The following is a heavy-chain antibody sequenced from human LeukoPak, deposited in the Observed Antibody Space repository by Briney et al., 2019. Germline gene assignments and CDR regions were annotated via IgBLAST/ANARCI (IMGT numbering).Heavy chain of an antibody. CDR2: ISYDGSNK. CDR1: GFTFSSYA. D-gene: IGHD3-10*01. CDR3: ARDRPLYYGSGSYPDY. Sequence: GRSLRLSCAASGFTFSSYAMHWVRQAPGKGLEWVAVISYDGSNKYYADSVKGRFTISRDNSKNTLYLQMNSLRAEDTAVYYCARDRPLYYGSGSYPDYWGQGTLVTVSS. J-gene: IGHJ4*02. V-gene: IGHV3-30-3*01.